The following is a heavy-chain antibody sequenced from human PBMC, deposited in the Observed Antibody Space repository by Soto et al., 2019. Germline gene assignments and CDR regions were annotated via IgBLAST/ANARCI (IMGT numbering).Heavy chain of an antibody. J-gene: IGHJ4*02. Sequence: PSETLSLTCAVSGGSISRGGYSCSWIRQPRGKGLEWIGYIYHSGSTYYNPSLKSRVTISVDRSKNQFSLKLSSVTAADTAVYYCASTSIAARYFDYWGQGTLVTVSS. D-gene: IGHD6-6*01. CDR3: ASTSIAARYFDY. CDR1: GGSISRGGYS. V-gene: IGHV4-30-2*01. CDR2: IYHSGST.